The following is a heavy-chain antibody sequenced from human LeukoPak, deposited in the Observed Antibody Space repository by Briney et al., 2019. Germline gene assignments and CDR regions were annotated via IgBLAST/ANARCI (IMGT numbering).Heavy chain of an antibody. CDR3: AKEKSLAGAGAYYYYDVLDV. CDR2: ISYDGSNK. Sequence: HPGGSLRLSCAASGFTFSSYGMHWVRQAPGKGLEWVAAISYDGSNKYYADSVKGRFTISRDNTKNTLYLKMNSLRAEDTGVCYCAKEKSLAGAGAYYYYDVLDVWGEGTTVTVSS. J-gene: IGHJ6*04. CDR1: GFTFSSYG. D-gene: IGHD6-19*01. V-gene: IGHV3-30*18.